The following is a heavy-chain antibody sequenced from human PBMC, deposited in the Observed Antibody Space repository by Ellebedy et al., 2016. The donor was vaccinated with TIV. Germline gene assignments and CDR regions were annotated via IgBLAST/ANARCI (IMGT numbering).Heavy chain of an antibody. CDR2: LVVGSDNT. CDR3: AATAYSSGWYDDAFDV. V-gene: IGHV1-58*01. Sequence: SVKVSCXTSGFNFGASAVQWVRQARGQGLEWIGWLVVGSDNTNYAQKFQGRVTITRDMSTGTANMELSSLRSEDTAVYYCAATAYSSGWYDDAFDVWGQGTVVSVSS. CDR1: GFNFGASA. J-gene: IGHJ3*01. D-gene: IGHD6-19*01.